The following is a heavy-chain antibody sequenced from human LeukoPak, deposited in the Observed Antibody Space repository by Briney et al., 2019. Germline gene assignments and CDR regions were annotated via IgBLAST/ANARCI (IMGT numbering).Heavy chain of an antibody. J-gene: IGHJ3*02. CDR3: ARGLNYYDSSGYYTGAFDI. Sequence: GGSLGLSCAASGFTFSNAWMNWVRQAPGKGLEWVAVISYDGSNKYYADSVKGRFTISRDNSKNTLYLQMNSLRAEDTAVYYCARGLNYYDSSGYYTGAFDIWGQGTMVTVSS. V-gene: IGHV3-30-3*01. CDR1: GFTFSNAW. D-gene: IGHD3-22*01. CDR2: ISYDGSNK.